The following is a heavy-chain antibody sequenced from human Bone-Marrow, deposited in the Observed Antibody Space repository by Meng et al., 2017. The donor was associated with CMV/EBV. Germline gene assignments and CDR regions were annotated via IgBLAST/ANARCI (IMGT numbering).Heavy chain of an antibody. Sequence: SEILSLTCTLSGGSISSYYWSWIRQPPGKGLEWIGEINHSGSTNYNPSLKSRGTISVDTSKNQFSLRLSSLNAADTAVYYCARGLGCSSTSCHKLLDYWGQGTLVTVSS. CDR1: GGSISSYY. V-gene: IGHV4-34*01. CDR2: INHSGST. CDR3: ARGLGCSSTSCHKLLDY. J-gene: IGHJ4*02. D-gene: IGHD2-2*02.